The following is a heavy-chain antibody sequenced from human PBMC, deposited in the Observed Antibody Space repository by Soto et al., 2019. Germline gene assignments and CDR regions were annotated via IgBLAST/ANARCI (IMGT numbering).Heavy chain of an antibody. D-gene: IGHD3-3*01. V-gene: IGHV3-53*01. CDR1: GFTFSSYD. CDR3: ARGNGSFSCFDY. Sequence: HVWSLRLACAASGFTFSSYDMHVARQATGKGLEWVSVIYSGGSTYYADSVKGRFTISRDNSKNTLYLQMNSLRAEDTAVYYCARGNGSFSCFDYWGQGTLVTVSS. J-gene: IGHJ4*02. CDR2: IYSGGST.